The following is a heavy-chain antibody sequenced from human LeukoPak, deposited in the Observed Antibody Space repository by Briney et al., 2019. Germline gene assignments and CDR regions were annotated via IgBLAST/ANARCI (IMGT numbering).Heavy chain of an antibody. CDR2: MNPNSGKT. CDR1: GYTFTSYD. CDR3: ARGGRPGMAVANWFDP. J-gene: IGHJ5*02. D-gene: IGHD6-19*01. V-gene: IGHV1-8*01. Sequence: RGASVKVSCKASGYTFTSYDINWVRQATGQGLEWMGWMNPNSGKTDYARKFQGRATMTRNTSISTAYMELSSLRSEDTAVYYCARGGRPGMAVANWFDPWGQGTLVTVSS.